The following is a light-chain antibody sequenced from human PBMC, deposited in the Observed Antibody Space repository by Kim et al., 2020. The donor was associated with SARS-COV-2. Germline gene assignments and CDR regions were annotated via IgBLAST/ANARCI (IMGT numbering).Light chain of an antibody. V-gene: IGLV3-1*01. J-gene: IGLJ2*01. CDR2: QDT. CDR3: QAWDSSTVV. Sequence: SVSPGQTASITCSGDKLGDKYASWYQQKPGQSPVLLIYQDTKRPSGIPERFSGSNSGNTATLTISGTQAMDEADYYCQAWDSSTVVFGGGTQLTVL. CDR1: KLGDKY.